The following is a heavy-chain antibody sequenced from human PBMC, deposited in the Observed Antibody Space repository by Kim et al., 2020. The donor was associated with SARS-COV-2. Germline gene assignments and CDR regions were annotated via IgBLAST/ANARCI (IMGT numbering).Heavy chain of an antibody. CDR2: ISSDAGRT. V-gene: IGHV3-23*01. Sequence: GGSLRLSCAASGFTFTGYSMSWVRQTPGKGLEWVSGISSDAGRTYYADSVKGRFTISRDNSNNMVYLHMNSLRAEDTAMYYCVKDRPCIGCLHMDVWGRGTRVPVFS. CDR3: VKDRPCIGCLHMDV. J-gene: IGHJ6*02. D-gene: IGHD6-19*01. CDR1: GFTFTGYS.